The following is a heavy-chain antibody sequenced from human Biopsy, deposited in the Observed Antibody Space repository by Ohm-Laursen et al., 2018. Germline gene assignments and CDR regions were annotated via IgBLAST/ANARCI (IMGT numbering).Heavy chain of an antibody. CDR3: VRSNYHYYGFDV. CDR2: IYDSGST. CDR1: GDSVSSGSFY. J-gene: IGHJ6*02. V-gene: IGHV4-61*01. Sequence: GTLSLTCTVSGDSVSSGSFYWTWIRQPPGQGLEYIGYIYDSGSTNYNPSLNSRVTIAVDTSKNQFSLRLTSVTAADTAVYYCVRSNYHYYGFDVWGQGTTVTVSS.